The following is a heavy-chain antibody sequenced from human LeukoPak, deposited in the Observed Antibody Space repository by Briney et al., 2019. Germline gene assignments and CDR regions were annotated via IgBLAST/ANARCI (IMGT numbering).Heavy chain of an antibody. CDR1: GFTFSNFP. Sequence: GGSLRLSCSASGFTFSNFPMHWVRQAPGKGLEYVSAVSSDGGSTYYADSVRGRFTISRDNSKNTLSLQMGSLRAEDTAVYYCVKAILFGSVYYYADWGQGTLVTASS. V-gene: IGHV3-64D*09. J-gene: IGHJ4*02. CDR2: VSSDGGST. CDR3: VKAILFGSVYYYAD. D-gene: IGHD3-22*01.